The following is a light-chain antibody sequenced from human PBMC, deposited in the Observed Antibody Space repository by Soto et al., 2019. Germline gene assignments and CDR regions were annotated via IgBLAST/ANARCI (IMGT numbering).Light chain of an antibody. V-gene: IGKV3-15*01. CDR1: QSVSSN. Sequence: EIVVTQSPATLSVSPGERATLSCRASQSVSSNLAWYQQKPGRAPRLLIYAASTRATGVPARFSASGSGTDFTLTISSLEPEDFAVYYCQQYVASPYTFGQGTKVDIK. CDR3: QQYVASPYT. CDR2: AAS. J-gene: IGKJ2*01.